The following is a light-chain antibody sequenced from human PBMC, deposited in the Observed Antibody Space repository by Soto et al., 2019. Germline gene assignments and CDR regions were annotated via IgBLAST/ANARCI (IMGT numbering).Light chain of an antibody. V-gene: IGKV1-33*01. J-gene: IGKJ4*01. CDR2: DAS. Sequence: DIQMTQSPSSLSASVGDTVTITCQASQDISNYLNWYQQKPGKPPRLLIFDASRLQTGVPARFSGSGSGTDSSFTIGSLQPEDIATYYCQQFDNLPLTFGGGTRVEI. CDR1: QDISNY. CDR3: QQFDNLPLT.